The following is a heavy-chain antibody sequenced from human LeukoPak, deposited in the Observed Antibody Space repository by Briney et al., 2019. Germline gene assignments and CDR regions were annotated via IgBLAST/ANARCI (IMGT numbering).Heavy chain of an antibody. CDR1: GFTFSSYW. V-gene: IGHV3-7*02. CDR2: IKEGGSGK. D-gene: IGHD3-22*01. Sequence: GGSLRLSCAASGFTFSSYWMSWVRQAPGKGLEWVANIKEGGSGKYYVDSVKGRFTISRDNAKNSLYLQMNSLRAEDTAVYYCARIYYDSSGYRLFDYWGQGTLVTVSS. J-gene: IGHJ4*02. CDR3: ARIYYDSSGYRLFDY.